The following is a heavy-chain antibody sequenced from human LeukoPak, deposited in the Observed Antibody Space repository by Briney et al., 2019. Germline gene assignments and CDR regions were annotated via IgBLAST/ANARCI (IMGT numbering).Heavy chain of an antibody. J-gene: IGHJ4*02. CDR3: ARCPPGIAAGDGDY. CDR1: GGSISSSSYY. D-gene: IGHD6-13*01. V-gene: IGHV4-39*01. Sequence: PSETLSLTCTVSGGSISSSSYYWGWIRQPPGKGLEWIGSIYYSGSTYYNPSLKSRVTISVDTSKNQFSPKLSSVTAADTAVYYCARCPPGIAAGDGDYWGQGTLVTVSS. CDR2: IYYSGST.